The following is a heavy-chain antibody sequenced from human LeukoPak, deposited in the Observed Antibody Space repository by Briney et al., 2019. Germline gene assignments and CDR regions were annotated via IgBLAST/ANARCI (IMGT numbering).Heavy chain of an antibody. CDR1: EFTFSDYA. Sequence: PGRSLGLSCAASEFTFSDYAMHWVRQAPGKGLDWVASISYDGSIEFYADSVKGRFTIARDNSKNTLSLQMNSLRDEDTAVYYCARGTDGDWFDPWGQGTLVTVSS. CDR3: ARGTDGDWFDP. V-gene: IGHV3-30-3*01. J-gene: IGHJ5*02. CDR2: ISYDGSIE. D-gene: IGHD3-10*01.